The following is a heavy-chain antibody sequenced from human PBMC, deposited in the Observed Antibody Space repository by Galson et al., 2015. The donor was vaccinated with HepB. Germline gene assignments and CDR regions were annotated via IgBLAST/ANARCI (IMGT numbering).Heavy chain of an antibody. V-gene: IGHV4-39*01. D-gene: IGHD1-1*01. CDR2: IYYSGST. CDR1: GVSISSRSYY. J-gene: IGHJ6*02. Sequence: SETLSLTCTVSGVSISSRSYYWSWIRQPPGKGLEWIASIYYSGSTHYTPSLKSRVTISADTSKNQFSLRLNSATAPDTAVYYCGRHGNEDFYYAMDVWGQGTAVTVSS. CDR3: GRHGNEDFYYAMDV.